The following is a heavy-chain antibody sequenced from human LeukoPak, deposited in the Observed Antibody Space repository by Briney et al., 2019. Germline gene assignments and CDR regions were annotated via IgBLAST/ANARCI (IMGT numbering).Heavy chain of an antibody. J-gene: IGHJ5*02. CDR1: GGSFSGYY. CDR3: ARDWDYYGSGSYYH. CDR2: IYHSGST. V-gene: IGHV4-34*01. D-gene: IGHD3-10*01. Sequence: EPSETLSLTCAVYGGSFSGYYWSWIRQPPGKGLEWIGEIYHSGSTNYNPSLKSRVTISVDKSKNQFSLKLSSVTAADTAVYYCARDWDYYGSGSYYHWGQGTLVTVSS.